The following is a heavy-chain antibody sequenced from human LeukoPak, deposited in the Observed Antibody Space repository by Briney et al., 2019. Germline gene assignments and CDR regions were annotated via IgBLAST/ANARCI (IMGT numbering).Heavy chain of an antibody. Sequence: ASVKVSCKASGYTFTSYDINWVRQAPGQGLEWMGWMNPNSGNTGYAQKFQGRVTMTRNTSISTAYMELSRLRSDDTAVYYCARDLDDYVWGSYRSNWFDPWGQGTLVTVSS. D-gene: IGHD3-16*02. CDR3: ARDLDDYVWGSYRSNWFDP. V-gene: IGHV1-8*01. CDR1: GYTFTSYD. J-gene: IGHJ5*02. CDR2: MNPNSGNT.